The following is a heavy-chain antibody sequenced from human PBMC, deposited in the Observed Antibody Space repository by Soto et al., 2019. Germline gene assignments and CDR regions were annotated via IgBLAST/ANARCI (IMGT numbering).Heavy chain of an antibody. Sequence: PGGSLRLSCAASGFTFSSFAMHWVRQAPGKGLEWVALISYDGGDKYYADSVKGRFTISRDNSKNTLYLQMNSLRAEDTAVYYCAKEGYCSSTSCYPKTFDYWGQGTLVTVSS. V-gene: IGHV3-30*18. D-gene: IGHD2-2*01. CDR3: AKEGYCSSTSCYPKTFDY. CDR1: GFTFSSFA. J-gene: IGHJ4*02. CDR2: ISYDGGDK.